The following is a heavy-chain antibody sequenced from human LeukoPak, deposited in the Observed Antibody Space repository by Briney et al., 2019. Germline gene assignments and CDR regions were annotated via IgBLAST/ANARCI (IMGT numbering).Heavy chain of an antibody. V-gene: IGHV1-69*13. CDR1: GGTFSSYA. Sequence: SVKVSCKASGGTFSSYAISWVRQAPGQGLEWMGGIIPIFGTANYAQKFQGRVTITADESTSTAYMELSSLRSEDTAVYYCARPYSYGYANAFDIWGQGTMVTVSS. J-gene: IGHJ3*02. CDR2: IIPIFGTA. CDR3: ARPYSYGYANAFDI. D-gene: IGHD5-18*01.